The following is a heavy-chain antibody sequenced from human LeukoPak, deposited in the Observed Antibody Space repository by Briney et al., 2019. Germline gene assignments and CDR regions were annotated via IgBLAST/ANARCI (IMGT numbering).Heavy chain of an antibody. CDR2: ISWDGGST. J-gene: IGHJ4*02. D-gene: IGHD6-19*01. CDR1: GFTFDDYA. V-gene: IGHV3-43D*03. CDR3: AKDMTGSGYSSGWYLSY. Sequence: GGSLRLSCAASGFTFDDYAMHWVRQAPGKGLEWVSLISWDGGSTYYADSVKGRFTISRDNSNNSLYLQMNSLRAEDTALYYCAKDMTGSGYSSGWYLSYWGQGTLVTVSS.